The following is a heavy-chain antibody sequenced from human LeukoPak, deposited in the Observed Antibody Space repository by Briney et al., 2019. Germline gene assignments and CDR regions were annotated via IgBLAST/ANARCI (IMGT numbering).Heavy chain of an antibody. V-gene: IGHV3-33*01. CDR3: ARPQGPYYDILTGSDWFDP. Sequence: GGSPRLSCAASGFTFSSYGMHWVRQAPGKGLEWVAVIWYDGSNKYYADSVKGRFTISRDNSKNTLYLQMNSLRAEDTAVYYCARPQGPYYDILTGSDWFDPWGQGTLVTVSS. D-gene: IGHD3-9*01. CDR2: IWYDGSNK. CDR1: GFTFSSYG. J-gene: IGHJ5*02.